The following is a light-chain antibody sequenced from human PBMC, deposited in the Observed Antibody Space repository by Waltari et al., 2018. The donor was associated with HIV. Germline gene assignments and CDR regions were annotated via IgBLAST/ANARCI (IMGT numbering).Light chain of an antibody. Sequence: EIVMPHSPATLSVSPGERTTLSCRASQSVSSNLAWYRQRPGQAPRLLIYDASTRATAMSARFSGSGSGTEFTLTISSLQSEDFAIYYCQQYNNWPLTFGGGTKVEI. CDR2: DAS. V-gene: IGKV3-15*01. CDR1: QSVSSN. J-gene: IGKJ4*01. CDR3: QQYNNWPLT.